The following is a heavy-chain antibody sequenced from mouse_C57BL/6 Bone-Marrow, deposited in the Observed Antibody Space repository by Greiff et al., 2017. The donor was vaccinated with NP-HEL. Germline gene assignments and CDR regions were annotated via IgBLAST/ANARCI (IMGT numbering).Heavy chain of an antibody. J-gene: IGHJ3*01. CDR2: IYPGSGNT. Sequence: QVQLQQSGPELVKPGASVKISCKASGYSFTSYYIHWVKQRPGQGLKWIGWIYPGSGNTKYNEKFKGKATLTADTSSSTAYMQLSSLTSEDSAVYYCAGDYAWFAYWGQGTLVTVSA. D-gene: IGHD2-4*01. CDR3: AGDYAWFAY. CDR1: GYSFTSYY. V-gene: IGHV1-66*01.